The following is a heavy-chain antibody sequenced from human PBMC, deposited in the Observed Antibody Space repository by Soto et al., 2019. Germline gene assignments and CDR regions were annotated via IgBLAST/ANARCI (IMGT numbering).Heavy chain of an antibody. CDR2: VYPRDSDT. CDR3: ARPPLPGYSIHFNS. CDR1: GYIFIDYW. V-gene: IGHV5-51*01. J-gene: IGHJ4*02. D-gene: IGHD2-15*01. Sequence: PGESLKISCKASGYIFIDYWIGWVRQMPGKGLEWMGIVYPRDSDTRYSPSFQGQVTISADRSTGTAFLQWRSSKASDTALYYCARPPLPGYSIHFNSWGQGTLVTVSS.